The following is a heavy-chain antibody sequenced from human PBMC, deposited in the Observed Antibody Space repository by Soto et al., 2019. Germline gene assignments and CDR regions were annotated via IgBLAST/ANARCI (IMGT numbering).Heavy chain of an antibody. V-gene: IGHV3-21*01. CDR3: ARGIAVADTWWYDP. Sequence: PGGSLRLSCAASGFTFSTYSMNWVRQAPGKGLEWVSSISSSSSYIYYADSVKGRFTISRDNAKNSLYLQMNGLRGEDTAVYYCARGIAVADTWWYDPWGQGTLVTVSS. J-gene: IGHJ5*02. D-gene: IGHD6-19*01. CDR2: ISSSSSYI. CDR1: GFTFSTYS.